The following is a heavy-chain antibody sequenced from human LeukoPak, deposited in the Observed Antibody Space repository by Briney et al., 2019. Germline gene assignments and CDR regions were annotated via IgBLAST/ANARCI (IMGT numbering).Heavy chain of an antibody. CDR1: GFXXDNYD. CDR2: IGTTGDT. V-gene: IGHV3-13*01. J-gene: IGHJ6*02. CDR3: VRESDISAIGGLDV. D-gene: IGHD2-21*01. Sequence: GGSLRLSCAASGFXXDNYDMHRVRQXXXXXXEWVSSIGTTGDTLYSGAVKGRFVISREDVKSSLYLQLSRLRVGDTGVYYCVRESDISAIGGLDVWGQGTTVTVSS.